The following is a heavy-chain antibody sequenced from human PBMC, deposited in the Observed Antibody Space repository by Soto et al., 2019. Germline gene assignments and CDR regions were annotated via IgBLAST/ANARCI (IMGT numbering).Heavy chain of an antibody. D-gene: IGHD5-12*01. CDR3: VKDRYSGYTVGDY. CDR1: GFTFSSYA. J-gene: IGHJ4*02. V-gene: IGHV3-64D*06. Sequence: LRLSCSASGFTFSSYAMHWVRQAPGKGLEYVSAISSNGGSTYYADSVKGRFTISRDNSKNTLYLQMSSLRAEDTAVYYCVKDRYSGYTVGDYWGQGTLVTVSS. CDR2: ISSNGGST.